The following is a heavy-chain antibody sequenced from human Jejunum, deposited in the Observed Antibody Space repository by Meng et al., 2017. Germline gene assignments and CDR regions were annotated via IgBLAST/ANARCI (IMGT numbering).Heavy chain of an antibody. CDR1: GFDFRTYW. CDR3: ANTYCSENSCDRDSET. V-gene: IGHV3-74*01. Sequence: GESLKISCAASGFDFRTYWMDWVRQAPGKGLVWGARINSDGSRRGYADSVKGRSTVTRDNAKNTVYLQMNSLRGEDTAVYFCANTYCSENSCDRDSETWGQGTLVTVSS. CDR2: INSDGSRR. D-gene: IGHD2-15*01. J-gene: IGHJ5*02.